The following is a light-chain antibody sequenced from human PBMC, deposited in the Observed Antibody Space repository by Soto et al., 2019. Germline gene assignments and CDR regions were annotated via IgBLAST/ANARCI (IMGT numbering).Light chain of an antibody. CDR1: SSNIGAGYD. V-gene: IGLV1-40*01. CDR3: QSYDSSLSGWVV. CDR2: GNS. Sequence: QAVLTQPPSVSGAPGQRVTTSCTGSSSNIGAGYDVHWYQQLPGTAPKLLIYGNSNRPSGVPDRFSGSKSGTSASLAITGLQAEDEADYYCQSYDSSLSGWVVFGGGTKVTVL. J-gene: IGLJ2*01.